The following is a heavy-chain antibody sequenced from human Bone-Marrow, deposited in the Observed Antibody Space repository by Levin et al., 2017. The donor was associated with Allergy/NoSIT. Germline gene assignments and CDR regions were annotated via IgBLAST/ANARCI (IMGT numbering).Heavy chain of an antibody. Sequence: SQTLSLTCPVSGDSLRSSYWNWIRQPPGKGLEWIGYIYYNGNTKYNPSLKSRVTISVDTSKNQFSLKLSSVTAADTAVYYCARGVFYDDSYFDYWGRGTLVTVSS. V-gene: IGHV4-59*01. CDR2: IYYNGNT. CDR1: GDSLRSSY. CDR3: ARGVFYDDSYFDY. J-gene: IGHJ4*02. D-gene: IGHD4-17*01.